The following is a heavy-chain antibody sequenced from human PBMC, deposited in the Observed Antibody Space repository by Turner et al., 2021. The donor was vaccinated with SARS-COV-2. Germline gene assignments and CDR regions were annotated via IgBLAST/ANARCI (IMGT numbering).Heavy chain of an antibody. D-gene: IGHD4-17*01. CDR2: LNPVRGGT. J-gene: IGHJ6*03. CDR1: GYALKDSY. CDR3: ARDSGDFNYHFYYFDL. Sequence: QAQLVQSGAEVKKPGASIKVSCKASGYALKDSYIHWLRQAPGQGLDWLGWLNPVRGGTKFAPKFQGRVSMTRYTSINTAFLELSRLESDDTAIYYCARDSGDFNYHFYYFDLWGKGTTVTVSS. V-gene: IGHV1-2*02.